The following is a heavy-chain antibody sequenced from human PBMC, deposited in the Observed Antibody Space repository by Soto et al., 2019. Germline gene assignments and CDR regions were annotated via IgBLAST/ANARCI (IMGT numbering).Heavy chain of an antibody. CDR3: ARRDGPAVYYYYGMDV. J-gene: IGHJ6*02. CDR2: IYPGDSDT. V-gene: IGHV5-51*01. Sequence: PGESLKISCKGSGYSFTSYWIGWVRQMPGKGLEWMGIIYPGDSDTRYSPSFQGQVTISADKSISTAYLQWSSLKASDTAMYYWARRDGPAVYYYYGMDVWGQGTTVTVSS. D-gene: IGHD6-25*01. CDR1: GYSFTSYW.